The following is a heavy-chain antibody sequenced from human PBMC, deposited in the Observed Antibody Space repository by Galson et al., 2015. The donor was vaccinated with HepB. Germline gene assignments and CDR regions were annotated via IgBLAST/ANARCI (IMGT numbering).Heavy chain of an antibody. J-gene: IGHJ4*02. CDR3: ARGRARHPRSGLGY. D-gene: IGHD3-10*01. V-gene: IGHV4-34*01. CDR2: VGYSGSG. CDR1: GESFSGYY. Sequence: LSLTCSITGESFSGYYGTWFRQPPGRRLEWIGEVGYSGSGNYSPSLKRRVAISVDMSRNQFSLTLASVTAADTAVYYCARGRARHPRSGLGYWGQGTLVIVSS.